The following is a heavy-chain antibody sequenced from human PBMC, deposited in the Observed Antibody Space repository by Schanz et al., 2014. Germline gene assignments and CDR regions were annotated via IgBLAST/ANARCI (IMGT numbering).Heavy chain of an antibody. J-gene: IGHJ2*01. V-gene: IGHV1-2*02. Sequence: QVQLVQSGAEVKEPGASVKVSCLASGYSFTEYFLHWVRQAPGQGLEWMGWINPNSGGTNYAQKFQGRVTMTRDTSISTAYMELSRLRSDDTAVYYCARAGQDFEYSSLSPIWYFDLWGRGTLVTVSS. D-gene: IGHD6-6*01. CDR3: ARAGQDFEYSSLSPIWYFDL. CDR2: INPNSGGT. CDR1: GYSFTEYF.